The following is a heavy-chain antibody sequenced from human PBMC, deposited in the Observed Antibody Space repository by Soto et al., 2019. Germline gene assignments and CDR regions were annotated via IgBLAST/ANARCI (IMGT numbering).Heavy chain of an antibody. CDR2: ISSTSNTI. CDR1: GFSFSSFS. V-gene: IGHV3-48*02. Sequence: PGGSLRLSFASSGFSFSSFSMNWVRQAPGKGLEWVSYISSTSNTIYYADSVKGRFTISRDNAQNTLYLQMNSLRDEDTAVYYCAREGGRHCSPTRCYNAFDIWGQGTMVTVS. D-gene: IGHD2-2*02. CDR3: AREGGRHCSPTRCYNAFDI. J-gene: IGHJ3*02.